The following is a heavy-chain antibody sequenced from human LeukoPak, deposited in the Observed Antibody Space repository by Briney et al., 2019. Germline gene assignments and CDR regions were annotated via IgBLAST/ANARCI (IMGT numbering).Heavy chain of an antibody. D-gene: IGHD3-3*01. J-gene: IGHJ4*02. V-gene: IGHV3-53*01. CDR1: GLSVSSNF. CDR2: IYGGGST. CDR3: ARGSRPVYDFWAGWTVDY. Sequence: GGSLRLSCAATGLSVSSNFMSWVRQAPGKGLEWVSVIYGGGSTYYADSVKGRFTISRDNGKNLVYLQMNILRAEDTAIYYCARGSRPVYDFWAGWTVDYWGRGTLVTVSS.